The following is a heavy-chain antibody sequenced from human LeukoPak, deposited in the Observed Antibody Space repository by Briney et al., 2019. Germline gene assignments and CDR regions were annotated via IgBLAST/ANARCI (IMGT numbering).Heavy chain of an antibody. Sequence: SQTLSLTCTVSGGSISSGSYYWRWIRQPAGTGLEWIGRIYTSGSTNYNPSLKSRVTISVDTSKNQFSLKLSSVTAADTAVYYCARAAHRSQNLDYWGQGTLVTVSS. CDR1: GGSISSGSYY. D-gene: IGHD6-6*01. V-gene: IGHV4-61*02. J-gene: IGHJ4*02. CDR3: ARAAHRSQNLDY. CDR2: IYTSGST.